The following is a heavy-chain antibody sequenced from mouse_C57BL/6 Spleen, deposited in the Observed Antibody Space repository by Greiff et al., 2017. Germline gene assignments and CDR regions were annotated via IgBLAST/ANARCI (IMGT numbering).Heavy chain of an antibody. CDR1: GYAFSSSW. Sequence: QVQLQQSGPELVKPGASVKISCKASGYAFSSSWMNWVKQRPGKGLEWIGRIYPGDGDTNYNGKFKGKATLTADKSSSTAYMQLSSLTSEDSAVYFCAREGVYYYGSSYPWFAYWGQGTLVTVSA. J-gene: IGHJ3*01. CDR3: AREGVYYYGSSYPWFAY. CDR2: IYPGDGDT. D-gene: IGHD1-1*01. V-gene: IGHV1-82*01.